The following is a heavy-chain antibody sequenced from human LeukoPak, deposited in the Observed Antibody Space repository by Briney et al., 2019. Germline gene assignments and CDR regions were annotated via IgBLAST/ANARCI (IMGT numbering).Heavy chain of an antibody. CDR2: ISYDGNNK. J-gene: IGHJ4*02. D-gene: IGHD3-22*01. Sequence: PGGSLRLSCAASGFIFSSYEMNWVRQAPGKGLEWVAVISYDGNNKYYADSVKGRFTISRDNSKNTLYLQMNSLRAEDTAVYYCARDLVGGWDDSSGYYYGYFDYWGQGTLVTVSS. CDR1: GFIFSSYE. V-gene: IGHV3-30-3*01. CDR3: ARDLVGGWDDSSGYYYGYFDY.